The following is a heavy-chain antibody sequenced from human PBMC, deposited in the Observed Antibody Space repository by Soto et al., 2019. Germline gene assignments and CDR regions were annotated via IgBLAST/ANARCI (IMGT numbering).Heavy chain of an antibody. CDR1: GYTFTRYG. Sequence: QVQLVQYGAEVKKPGASVKVSCKASGYTFTRYGISWVRQAPGQGLEWMGWISAYNGNTNYAQKLQGRVTMTTDTSTSTAYMELRSLRSDDTAVYYCARVVKDIVVVVAATPFDYWGQGTLVTVSS. CDR2: ISAYNGNT. V-gene: IGHV1-18*01. D-gene: IGHD2-15*01. CDR3: ARVVKDIVVVVAATPFDY. J-gene: IGHJ4*02.